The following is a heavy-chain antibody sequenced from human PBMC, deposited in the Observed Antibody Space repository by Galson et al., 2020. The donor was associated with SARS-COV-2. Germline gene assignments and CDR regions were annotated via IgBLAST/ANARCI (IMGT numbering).Heavy chain of an antibody. Sequence: ETSETLSLTCTVTRGSISGHNWSWIRQPPGKGLEWIGYVSDSGSANYNPSLKSRVTISLDPPKKQFSLKLKSATAADTAVYYCAKLAEGRRSSEDYWGQGTLVTVSS. CDR2: VSDSGSA. J-gene: IGHJ4*02. D-gene: IGHD1-26*01. V-gene: IGHV4-4*08. CDR3: AKLAEGRRSSEDY. CDR1: RGSISGHN.